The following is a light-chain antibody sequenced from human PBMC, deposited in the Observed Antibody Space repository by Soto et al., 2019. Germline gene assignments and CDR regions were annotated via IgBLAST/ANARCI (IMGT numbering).Light chain of an antibody. CDR2: EVS. CDR3: SSYTSSGPLVV. CDR1: SSDVGGYRY. J-gene: IGLJ2*01. V-gene: IGLV2-14*01. Sequence: QSVLTQPASVSGSPGQSITISCTVTSSDVGGYRYVSWYQQFPDKAPKLMIYEVSNRPSGVSSRFSGSKSGNTASLTISGLQAEDEADYYCSSYTSSGPLVVFGGGTKVTVL.